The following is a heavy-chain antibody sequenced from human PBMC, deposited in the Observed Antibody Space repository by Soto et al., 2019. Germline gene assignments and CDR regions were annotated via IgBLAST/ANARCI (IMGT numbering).Heavy chain of an antibody. D-gene: IGHD3-9*01. V-gene: IGHV3-48*01. CDR2: ISSSSSTI. CDR1: GFTFISYS. CDR3: ARDKYYDILTGLYFDY. J-gene: IGHJ4*02. Sequence: GGSLRLSCAASGFTFISYSMNWVRQAPWKGLEWVSYISSSSSTIYYADSVKGRFTISRDNAKNSLYLQMNSLRAEDTAVYYCARDKYYDILTGLYFDYWGQGTLVTVSS.